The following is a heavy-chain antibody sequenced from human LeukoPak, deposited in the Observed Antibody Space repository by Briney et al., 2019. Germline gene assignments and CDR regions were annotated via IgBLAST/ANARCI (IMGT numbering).Heavy chain of an antibody. CDR3: ARRVGATYYFDW. CDR2: ISIGSNTI. D-gene: IGHD1-26*01. J-gene: IGHJ4*02. CDR1: EFTFSTYS. V-gene: IGHV3-48*01. Sequence: GGSLRLSCVASEFTFSTYSMNWVRLAPGKGLEWISYISIGSNTIYYADSVKGRFTISRDNAKNSLYLQMNSLRAEDMAVYYCARRVGATYYFDWWGQGTLVTVSS.